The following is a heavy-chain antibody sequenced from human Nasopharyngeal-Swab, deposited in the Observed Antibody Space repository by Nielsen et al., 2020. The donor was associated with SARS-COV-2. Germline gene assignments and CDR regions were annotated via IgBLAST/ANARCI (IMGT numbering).Heavy chain of an antibody. D-gene: IGHD3-16*01. CDR1: GFTFSSYA. CDR2: ISYDGSNK. Sequence: GESLKISCAASGFTFSSYAMHWVRKAPGKGLEWVAVISYDGSNKYYADSVKGRFTISRDNSKNTLYLQMNSLRAEDTAVYYCARDQGGQFDPWGQGTLVTVSS. V-gene: IGHV3-30-3*01. CDR3: ARDQGGQFDP. J-gene: IGHJ5*02.